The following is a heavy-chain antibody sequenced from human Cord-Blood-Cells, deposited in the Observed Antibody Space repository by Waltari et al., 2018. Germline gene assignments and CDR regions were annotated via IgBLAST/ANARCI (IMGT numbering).Heavy chain of an antibody. J-gene: IGHJ4*02. Sequence: QVQLQESGPGLVKPSETLSLTCAVSGYSISSGYYWGWIRQPPGKGLEWIGSIYHSGSTYDNRALKSRVTISVDTSKNQCSRKLSSVTAADTAVYYCARALGWFDYWGQGTLVTVSS. D-gene: IGHD7-27*01. V-gene: IGHV4-38-2*01. CDR3: ARALGWFDY. CDR1: GYSISSGYY. CDR2: IYHSGST.